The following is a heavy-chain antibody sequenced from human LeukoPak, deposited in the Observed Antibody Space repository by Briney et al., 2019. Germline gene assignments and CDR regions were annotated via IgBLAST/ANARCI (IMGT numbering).Heavy chain of an antibody. J-gene: IGHJ4*02. CDR1: GYTFTSYY. CDR3: ARALGVGYCSGGSCYSDDY. V-gene: IGHV1-46*01. CDR2: INPSGGST. D-gene: IGHD2-15*01. Sequence: GASVKVSCKASGYTFTSYYMHWVRQAPGQGLEWMGIINPSGGSTSYAQKFQGRVTMTRDTSTSTVYMELSSLRSEDTAVYYCARALGVGYCSGGSCYSDDYWGQGTLVTVSS.